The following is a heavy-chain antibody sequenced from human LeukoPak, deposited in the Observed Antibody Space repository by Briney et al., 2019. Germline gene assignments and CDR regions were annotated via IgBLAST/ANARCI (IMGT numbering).Heavy chain of an antibody. CDR3: VRGGQGRHDHLDY. J-gene: IGHJ4*01. Sequence: GGSLRLSCAASVFSFLADSMSWVRQCPGKGLGWISYIGGGDRIYYAESMRGRVTISRDNAKNSVYLQMTRLRLEDTAAYHCVRGGQGRHDHLDYWGHGKLVTVSS. CDR1: VFSFLADS. V-gene: IGHV3-48*04. CDR2: IGGGDRI. D-gene: IGHD1-1*01.